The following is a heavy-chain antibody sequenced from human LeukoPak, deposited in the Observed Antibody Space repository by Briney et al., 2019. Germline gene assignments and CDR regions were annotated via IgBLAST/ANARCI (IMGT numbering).Heavy chain of an antibody. CDR3: ARLVTYCTNGVSYTGGYFDY. J-gene: IGHJ4*02. V-gene: IGHV5-51*01. Sequence: GESLKISCKGSGYSFTSYWIGWVRQMPGKGLEWMGIIYPGDSDTRYSPSFQGQVTISADKSISTAYLQWSSLKASDTAMYYCARLVTYCTNGVSYTGGYFDYWGQGTLVTVSS. CDR2: IYPGDSDT. D-gene: IGHD2-8*01. CDR1: GYSFTSYW.